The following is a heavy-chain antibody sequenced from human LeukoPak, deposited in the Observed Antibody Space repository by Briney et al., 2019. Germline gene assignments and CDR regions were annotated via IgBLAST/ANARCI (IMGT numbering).Heavy chain of an antibody. CDR2: IYYSGST. J-gene: IGHJ4*02. D-gene: IGHD3-10*01. V-gene: IGHV4-39*07. CDR3: ARVEGGILWQYFDY. CDR1: GGSISSSSYY. Sequence: PSETLSLTCTVSGGSISSSSYYWGWIRQPPGKGLEWIGSIYYSGSTYYNPSLKSRVTISVDTSKNQFSPKLSSVTAADTAVYYCARVEGGILWQYFDYWGQGTLVTVSS.